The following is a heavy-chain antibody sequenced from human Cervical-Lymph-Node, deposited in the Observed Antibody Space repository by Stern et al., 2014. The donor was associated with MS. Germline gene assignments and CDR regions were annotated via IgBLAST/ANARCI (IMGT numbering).Heavy chain of an antibody. CDR3: ARGGTVTSFDY. D-gene: IGHD4-17*01. V-gene: IGHV4-61*01. Sequence: QVQLQESGPGLVKPSETLSLTCTVSGGSVSSGSYYWSWIRQPPGKGLEWIGYICYSGSTNYNPSLKSRVTISVDTSKNQFSLKLSSVTAADTAVYYCARGGTVTSFDYWGQGTLVTVSS. CDR2: ICYSGST. J-gene: IGHJ4*02. CDR1: GGSVSSGSYY.